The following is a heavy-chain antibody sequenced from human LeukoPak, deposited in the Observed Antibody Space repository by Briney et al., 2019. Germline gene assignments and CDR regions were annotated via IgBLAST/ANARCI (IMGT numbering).Heavy chain of an antibody. D-gene: IGHD3-10*01. J-gene: IGHJ5*02. CDR2: ISGSGGST. CDR1: GFTFSSYA. Sequence: GGSLRLSCAASGFTFSSYAMSWVRQAPGKGLEWVSAISGSGGSTYYADFVKGRFTISRDNSKNTLYLQMNSLRAEDTAVYYCDRYGSGRMNWFDPWGQGTLVTVSS. CDR3: DRYGSGRMNWFDP. V-gene: IGHV3-23*01.